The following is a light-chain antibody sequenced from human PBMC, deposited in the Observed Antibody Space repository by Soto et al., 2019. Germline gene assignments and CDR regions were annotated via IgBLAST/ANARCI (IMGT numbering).Light chain of an antibody. CDR1: QSVSNY. CDR3: QHYGSSPPIT. J-gene: IGKJ5*01. CDR2: GAS. V-gene: IGKV3-20*01. Sequence: EIVLTQSPATLSLSPGERATLSCRASQSVSNYLAWYQQRPGQAPRLLIYGASSRATGIPDRFSGSGSGTDFTLTISRLEPEDFAVYYCQHYGSSPPITFGQGTRLEIK.